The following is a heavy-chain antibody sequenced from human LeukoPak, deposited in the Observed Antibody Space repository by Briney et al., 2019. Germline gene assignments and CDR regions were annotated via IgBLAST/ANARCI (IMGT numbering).Heavy chain of an antibody. CDR1: GGSISSSSYY. J-gene: IGHJ6*03. Sequence: SETLSLTCTVSGGSISSSSYYWSWIRQPAGKGLEWIGRIYTSGSTNYNPSLKSRVTISVDTSKNQFSLKLSSVTAADTAVYYCARSLLWFGEFPYYMDVWGKGTTVTVSS. V-gene: IGHV4-61*02. CDR3: ARSLLWFGEFPYYMDV. D-gene: IGHD3-10*01. CDR2: IYTSGST.